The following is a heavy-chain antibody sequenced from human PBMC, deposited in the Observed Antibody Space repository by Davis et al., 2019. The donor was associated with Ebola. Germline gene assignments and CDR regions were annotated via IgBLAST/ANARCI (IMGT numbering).Heavy chain of an antibody. CDR1: GFTFSSYA. D-gene: IGHD2-15*01. CDR2: ISGSGGST. Sequence: PGGSLRLSCAASGFTFSSYAMSWVRQAPGKGLEWVSAISGSGGSTYYADSVKGRFTISKDNAKNSLYLQMNSLRAEDTAVYYCAREKAAVHFDYWGQGTLVTVSS. J-gene: IGHJ4*02. V-gene: IGHV3-23*01. CDR3: AREKAAVHFDY.